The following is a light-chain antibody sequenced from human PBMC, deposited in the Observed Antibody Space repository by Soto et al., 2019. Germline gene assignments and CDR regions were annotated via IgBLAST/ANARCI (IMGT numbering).Light chain of an antibody. V-gene: IGKV1-5*03. CDR1: QGISSC. Sequence: DIQMTQSLSTFPAPVGARATMTCRASQGISSCLAWNRQKPGKAPKVRIYKASSLESGVPSRFSGSGSVTEFTLTISSLQPDDFATDYCQQYNTYPWTFRQGSQVEIK. CDR3: QQYNTYPWT. J-gene: IGKJ1*01. CDR2: KAS.